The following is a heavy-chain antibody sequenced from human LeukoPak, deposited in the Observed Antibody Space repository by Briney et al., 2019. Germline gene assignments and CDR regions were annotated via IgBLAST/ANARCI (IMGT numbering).Heavy chain of an antibody. V-gene: IGHV3-23*01. CDR1: GSTFSSYA. CDR3: AKAYSSGWPNYGMDV. CDR2: ISGSGGST. J-gene: IGHJ6*02. Sequence: GGSLRLSCAASGSTFSSYAMSWVRQAPGKGLEWVSAISGSGGSTYYADSVKGRFTISRDNSKNTLYLQMNSLRAEDTAVYYCAKAYSSGWPNYGMDVWGQGTTVTVSS. D-gene: IGHD6-19*01.